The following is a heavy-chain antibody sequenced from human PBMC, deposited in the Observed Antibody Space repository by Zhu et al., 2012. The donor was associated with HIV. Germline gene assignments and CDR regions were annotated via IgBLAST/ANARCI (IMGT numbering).Heavy chain of an antibody. J-gene: IGHJ5*02. CDR1: GGSISSSSYY. CDR2: IYYSGST. CDR3: ARNAAAGTGWFDP. Sequence: QVQLQESGPGLVKPSETLSLTCTVSGGSISSSSYYWGWIRQPPGKGLEWIGSIYYSGSTYYNPSLKSRVTISVDTSKNQFSLKLSSVTAADTAVYYCARNAAAGTGWFDPWGQGTLVTVSS. D-gene: IGHD6-13*01. V-gene: IGHV4-39*01.